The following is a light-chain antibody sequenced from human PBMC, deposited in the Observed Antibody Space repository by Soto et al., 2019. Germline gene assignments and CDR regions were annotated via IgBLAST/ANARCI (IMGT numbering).Light chain of an antibody. Sequence: QSALTQPASVSGSPGQSITFSCTGTSSDVGGYNYVSWYQQHPGKAPKLMIYEVSNRPSRVSNRFSGSKSGNTASLTISGLQAEDEADYYCSSYTSSSTIVLFGGGTKLTVL. CDR3: SSYTSSSTIVL. CDR2: EVS. J-gene: IGLJ2*01. CDR1: SSDVGGYNY. V-gene: IGLV2-14*01.